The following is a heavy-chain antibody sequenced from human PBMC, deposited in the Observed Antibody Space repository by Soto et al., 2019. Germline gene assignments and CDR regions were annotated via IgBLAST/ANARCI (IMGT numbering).Heavy chain of an antibody. CDR3: ARDRLWFGDRGYYYYGMDV. CDR2: ISAYNGNT. Sequence: ASVKVSCKASGYTFTGYGISWVRQAPGQGLEWMGWISAYNGNTNYAQKLQGRVTMTTDTSTSTAYMELRSLRSDDTAVYYCARDRLWFGDRGYYYYGMDVWGQGTTVTVSS. V-gene: IGHV1-18*01. J-gene: IGHJ6*02. CDR1: GYTFTGYG. D-gene: IGHD3-10*01.